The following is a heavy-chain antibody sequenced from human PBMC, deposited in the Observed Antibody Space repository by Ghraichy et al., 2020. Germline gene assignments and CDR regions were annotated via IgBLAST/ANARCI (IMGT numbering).Heavy chain of an antibody. Sequence: SQTLSLTCAISGDSVSSNSAAWNWIRQSPSRGLEWLGRTYYRSKWYNDYAVSVKSRITINPDTSKNQFSLQLNSVTPEDTAVYYCARDPVRYSSGWYNLAFDYWGQGTLVTVSS. J-gene: IGHJ4*02. CDR1: GDSVSSNSAA. V-gene: IGHV6-1*01. D-gene: IGHD6-19*01. CDR2: TYYRSKWYN. CDR3: ARDPVRYSSGWYNLAFDY.